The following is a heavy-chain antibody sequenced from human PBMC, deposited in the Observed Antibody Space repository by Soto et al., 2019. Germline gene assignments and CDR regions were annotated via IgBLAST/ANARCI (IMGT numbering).Heavy chain of an antibody. CDR2: ISGSGGST. D-gene: IGHD6-13*01. V-gene: IGHV3-23*01. Sequence: EVQLLESGGGLVQPGGSLRLSCAASGFTFSSSAMSWVRQAPGKGLEWVSAISGSGGSTYSADSVKGRFTISRDNXKXTXXLQMNSLRAEDTAVYYCAKILGDLRRAAADDYFDYWGQGTLVTVSS. CDR1: GFTFSSSA. CDR3: AKILGDLRRAAADDYFDY. J-gene: IGHJ4*02.